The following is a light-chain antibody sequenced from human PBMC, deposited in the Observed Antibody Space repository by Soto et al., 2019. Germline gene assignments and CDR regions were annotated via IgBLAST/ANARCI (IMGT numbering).Light chain of an antibody. V-gene: IGLV2-23*02. CDR3: GSYAGSSRV. CDR1: SSDVGSYNL. J-gene: IGLJ3*02. CDR2: EVS. Sequence: QSALTQPASVSGSPGQSITISCTGTSSDVGSYNLGSWYQQHPGKAPKLMIYEVSKRPSGVSNRFSGSKSGNTASLTISGLQAEDEADYYCGSYAGSSRVFGGGTKLAVL.